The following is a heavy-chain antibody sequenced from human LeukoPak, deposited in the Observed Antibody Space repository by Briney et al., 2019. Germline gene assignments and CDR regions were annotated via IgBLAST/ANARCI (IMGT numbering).Heavy chain of an antibody. J-gene: IGHJ4*01. CDR1: GFIFSHHG. Sequence: GGSLRLSCAASGFIFSHHGMHWVRQGPGKGPGWGAVIWSDGTNRFYVDSVKGRFTISRDNSQSTVFLQMNSLRVNDTAIYYCARDAQRGFDYSNSLKYWGHGTLVTVSS. CDR3: ARDAQRGFDYSNSLKY. V-gene: IGHV3-33*01. CDR2: IWSDGTNR. D-gene: IGHD4-11*01.